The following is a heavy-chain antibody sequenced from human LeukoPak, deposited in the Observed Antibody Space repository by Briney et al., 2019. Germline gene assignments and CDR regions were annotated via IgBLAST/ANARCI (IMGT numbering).Heavy chain of an antibody. CDR2: ISGSGGST. Sequence: PGGSLRLSCAASGFTFSSYAMSWVRQAPGKGLEWVSAISGSGGSTYYADPVKGRFTISRDNSKNTLYLQLNSLRAEDTAVYYCAKDYGSGSYPHFDYWGQGTLVTVSS. CDR1: GFTFSSYA. D-gene: IGHD3-10*01. J-gene: IGHJ4*02. V-gene: IGHV3-23*01. CDR3: AKDYGSGSYPHFDY.